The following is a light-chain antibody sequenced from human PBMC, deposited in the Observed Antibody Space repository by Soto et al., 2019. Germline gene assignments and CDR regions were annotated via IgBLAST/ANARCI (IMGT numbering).Light chain of an antibody. CDR3: QSYDNNLIVV. Sequence: QSVLTQPPSVSGAPGQRVTISCTGSSSNIGAGYDVSWYQQLPGTAPKLLIYANNNRPSGVPDRFSGSKSGTSASLAITGLQAEDEADYYCQSYDNNLIVVFGGGTKVTVL. CDR1: SSNIGAGYD. J-gene: IGLJ3*02. CDR2: ANN. V-gene: IGLV1-40*01.